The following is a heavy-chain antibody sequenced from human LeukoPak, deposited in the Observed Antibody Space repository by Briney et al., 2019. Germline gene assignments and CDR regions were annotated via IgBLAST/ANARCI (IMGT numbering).Heavy chain of an antibody. V-gene: IGHV3-21*01. CDR1: GFTFSKYS. D-gene: IGHD2-2*01. J-gene: IGHJ4*02. Sequence: PGGSLRLSCAASGFTFSKYSMNWVRQAPGKGLEWVSSISSSSSYIYYADSLKGRFTISRDNAKNSLYLQMNSLRAEDTAGYYCARNPWGDVVVVPAAIADYWGQGTLVTVSS. CDR3: ARNPWGDVVVVPAAIADY. CDR2: ISSSSSYI.